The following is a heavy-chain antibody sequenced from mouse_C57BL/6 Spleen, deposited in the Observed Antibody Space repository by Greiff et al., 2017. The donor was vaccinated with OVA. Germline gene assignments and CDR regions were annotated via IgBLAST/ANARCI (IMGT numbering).Heavy chain of an antibody. V-gene: IGHV5-17*01. J-gene: IGHJ4*01. Sequence: EVQVVESGGGLVKPGGSLSLSCAASGFSFSDYGMHWVRQAPEKGLEWVAYISSGSSTIYYADSVKGRFTISRDNAKNTLFLQMTSLRSEDTAMYYCARGCYYPYYAMDYWGQGTSVTVSS. CDR3: ARGCYYPYYAMDY. D-gene: IGHD2-3*01. CDR2: ISSGSSTI. CDR1: GFSFSDYG.